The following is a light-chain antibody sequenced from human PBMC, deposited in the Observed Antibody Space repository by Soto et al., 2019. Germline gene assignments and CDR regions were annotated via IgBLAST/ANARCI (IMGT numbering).Light chain of an antibody. V-gene: IGKV1-27*01. CDR1: QGISNS. CDR3: QKYDSAPEA. Sequence: DIQMTQSPSSLSASVGDRVTITCRASQGISNSLAWYQQEPGKVPKLLIYDASTLQSGVSSRFSGSGPGTDFTLTISILQPEDVATYYFQKYDSAPEAFGHGTKVEIK. J-gene: IGKJ1*01. CDR2: DAS.